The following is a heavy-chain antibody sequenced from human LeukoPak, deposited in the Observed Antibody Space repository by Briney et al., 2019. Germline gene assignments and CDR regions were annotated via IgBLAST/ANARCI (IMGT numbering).Heavy chain of an antibody. CDR2: MNPNSGNT. Sequence: ASVKVSCKASGYTFTSYDINWVRQATGQGLEWMGWMNPNSGNTGYAQKFQGRVTITRNTSISTAYMELSSLRSEDTAVYYCARVGRVSYYYYYMDVWGKGTTVTISS. D-gene: IGHD3-10*01. CDR3: ARVGRVSYYYYYMDV. V-gene: IGHV1-8*03. CDR1: GYTFTSYD. J-gene: IGHJ6*03.